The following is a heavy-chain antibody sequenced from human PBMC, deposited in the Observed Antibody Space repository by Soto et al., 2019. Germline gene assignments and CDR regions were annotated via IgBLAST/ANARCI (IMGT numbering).Heavy chain of an antibody. CDR2: IYHSGST. CDR1: GGSISSSNW. CDR3: ARVVASSWSLFAY. V-gene: IGHV4-4*02. D-gene: IGHD6-13*01. J-gene: IGHJ4*02. Sequence: QVQLQESGPGLVKPSGTLSLTCAVSGGSISSSNWWSWVRQPPGKGLEWIGEIYHSGSTNYNPSLKSRVXXSXDXXKNQFSLKLSSVTAADTAVYYCARVVASSWSLFAYWGQGTLVTVSS.